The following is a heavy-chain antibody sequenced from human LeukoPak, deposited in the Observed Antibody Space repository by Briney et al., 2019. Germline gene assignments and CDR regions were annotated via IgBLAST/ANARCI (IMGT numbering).Heavy chain of an antibody. V-gene: IGHV4-59*01. J-gene: IGHJ3*02. Sequence: PSETLSLTCTVSGGSISSYYWSWIRQPPGKGLEWTGYIYYSGSTNYNPSLKSRVTISVDTSKNQFSLKLSSVTAADTAVYYCARADGYSGSYYAFDIWGQGTMVTVSS. CDR3: ARADGYSGSYYAFDI. CDR1: GGSISSYY. CDR2: IYYSGST. D-gene: IGHD1-26*01.